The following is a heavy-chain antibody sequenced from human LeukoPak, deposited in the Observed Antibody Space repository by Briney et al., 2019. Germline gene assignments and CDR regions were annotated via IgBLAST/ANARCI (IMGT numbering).Heavy chain of an antibody. J-gene: IGHJ4*02. Sequence: ASVKVSCKASGYTSTGYYMHWVRPAPGQGLGWVGWLNPSSGGTNYAQTLQGRVTTTTDTSISTAYMYLSTLTSPDTAVYFSARDAFTGVHGDYWGQGILVTVSS. CDR3: ARDAFTGVHGDY. D-gene: IGHD7-27*01. V-gene: IGHV1-2*02. CDR2: LNPSSGGT. CDR1: GYTSTGYY.